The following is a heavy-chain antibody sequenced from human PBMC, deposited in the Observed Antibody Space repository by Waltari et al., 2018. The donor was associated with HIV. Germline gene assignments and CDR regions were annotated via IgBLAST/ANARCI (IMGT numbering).Heavy chain of an antibody. CDR1: GIPFSSYA. Sequence: QLLESGGGLVQPGGSLEISCAASGIPFSSYAMSWFLEAPGKGRGGVSAISVSGGSTYYADSVKARFTISRDNSKNTLYLQMNSLRAEDTAVYYCANREGGWPGWGQGTLVTVSS. D-gene: IGHD6-19*01. V-gene: IGHV3-23*01. CDR2: ISVSGGST. CDR3: ANREGGWPG. J-gene: IGHJ4*02.